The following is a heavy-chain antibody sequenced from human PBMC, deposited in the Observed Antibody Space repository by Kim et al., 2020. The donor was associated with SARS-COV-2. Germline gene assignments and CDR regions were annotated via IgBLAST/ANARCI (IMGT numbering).Heavy chain of an antibody. CDR3: ARAGGSSSRYFDY. Sequence: YRPSFQGQVTISADKSINTAYLQWSSLEASDTAMYYCARAGGSSSRYFDYWGQGTLVTVSS. V-gene: IGHV5-51*01. D-gene: IGHD6-6*01. J-gene: IGHJ4*02.